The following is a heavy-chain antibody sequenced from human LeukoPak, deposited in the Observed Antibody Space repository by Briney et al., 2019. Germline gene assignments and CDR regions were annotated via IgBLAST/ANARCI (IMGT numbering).Heavy chain of an antibody. V-gene: IGHV3-7*01. CDR3: ARVGTAEGTLEDY. J-gene: IGHJ4*02. CDR1: GFTFSSYW. D-gene: IGHD6-13*01. CDR2: IKHGGSEK. Sequence: PGGSLRLSCAASGFTFSSYWMSLVRQPPGKGLEWVANIKHGGSEKYYVDSVKGRITTSRDNDKNSLYLQMNSLRGEDTAVYYCARVGTAEGTLEDYWGQGTLVTVSS.